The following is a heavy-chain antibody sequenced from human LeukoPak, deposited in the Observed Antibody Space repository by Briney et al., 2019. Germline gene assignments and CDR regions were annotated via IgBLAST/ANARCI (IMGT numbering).Heavy chain of an antibody. CDR2: IFHSGGT. CDR3: AANGYYSIDV. J-gene: IGHJ6*03. CDR1: GGSISSTNW. Sequence: SETLSLTCAVSGGSISSTNWWSWVRQPPGKGLEWIGEIFHSGGTNYNPSLKSRISLSVDKSQNQSSLKLNSLTAADTAVYYCAANGYYSIDVWGKGTTVTVSS. D-gene: IGHD2-8*01. V-gene: IGHV4-4*02.